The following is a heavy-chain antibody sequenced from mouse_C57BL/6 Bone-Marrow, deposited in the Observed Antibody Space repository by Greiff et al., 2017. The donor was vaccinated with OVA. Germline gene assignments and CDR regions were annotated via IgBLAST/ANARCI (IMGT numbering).Heavy chain of an antibody. CDR2: ISYDGSN. Sequence: EVKVEESGPGLVKPSQSLSLTCSVTGYSITSGYYWNWIRQFPGNKLEWMGYISYDGSNNYNPSLKNRISITRDTSKNQFFLKLNSVTTEDTATYYCAREGYYGMDYWGQGTSVTVSS. CDR1: GYSITSGYY. J-gene: IGHJ4*01. D-gene: IGHD1-1*01. CDR3: AREGYYGMDY. V-gene: IGHV3-6*01.